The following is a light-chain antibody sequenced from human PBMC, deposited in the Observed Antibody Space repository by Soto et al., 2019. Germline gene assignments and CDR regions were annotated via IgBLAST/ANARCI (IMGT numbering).Light chain of an antibody. CDR3: QQYCSSPPWT. CDR2: GAS. V-gene: IGKV3-20*01. Sequence: EIVLTQSPGTLSLSPGERATLSCRASQSVSSSYLAWYQQKPGQAPRLLIYGASSEAAGIPDRFSGSGSGTDFTFTISRLEPEDFAVYYCQQYCSSPPWTFGQGTKVEIK. CDR1: QSVSSSY. J-gene: IGKJ1*01.